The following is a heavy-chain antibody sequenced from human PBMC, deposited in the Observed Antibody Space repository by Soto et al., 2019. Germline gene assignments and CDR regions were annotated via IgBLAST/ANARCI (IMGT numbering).Heavy chain of an antibody. CDR1: GFSLSTSGVG. CDR2: IYWNDDK. D-gene: IGHD6-6*01. CDR3: AHRGTARTTYYFDY. V-gene: IGHV2-5*01. J-gene: IGHJ4*02. Sequence: SGPTLVNPTQTLTLTCTFSGFSLSTSGVGVGWIRQPPGKALEWLALIYWNDDKRYSPSLKSRLTITKDTSKNQVVLTMTNMDPVDTATYYCAHRGTARTTYYFDYWGQGTLVTVSS.